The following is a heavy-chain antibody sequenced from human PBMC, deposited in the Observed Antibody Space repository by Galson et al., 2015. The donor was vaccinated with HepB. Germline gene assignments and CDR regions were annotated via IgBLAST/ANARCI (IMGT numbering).Heavy chain of an antibody. V-gene: IGHV1-69*13. CDR1: GGTFSSYA. CDR2: IIPIFGTA. D-gene: IGHD6-19*01. Sequence: SVTVSCKASGGTFSSYAISWVRQAPGQGLEWMGGIIPIFGTANYAQKFQGRVTITADESTSTAYMELRSLRSDDTAVYYCARDWEAVAGTIGYFQHWGQGTLVTVSS. CDR3: ARDWEAVAGTIGYFQH. J-gene: IGHJ1*01.